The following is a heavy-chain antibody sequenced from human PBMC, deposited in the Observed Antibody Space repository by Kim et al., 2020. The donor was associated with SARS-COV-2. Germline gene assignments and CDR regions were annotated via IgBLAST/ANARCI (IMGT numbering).Heavy chain of an antibody. Sequence: DSVNGRFTISGDNAKNVVFLQMSSLRAEDTAVYYCARGGCNNDILTKGFDLWGHGTLLTVSS. J-gene: IGHJ5*02. CDR3: ARGGCNNDILTKGFDL. D-gene: IGHD3-9*01. V-gene: IGHV3-74*01.